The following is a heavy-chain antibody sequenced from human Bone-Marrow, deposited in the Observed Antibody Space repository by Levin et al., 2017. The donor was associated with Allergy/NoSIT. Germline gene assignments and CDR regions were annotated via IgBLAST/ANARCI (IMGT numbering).Heavy chain of an antibody. J-gene: IGHJ4*02. D-gene: IGHD3-10*01. Sequence: PGGSLRLSCAASGFTFSDYSMNWVRQAPGKGLEWVSFISTASNHKYYAGSVQGRFTISRDNAKNSLYLQMNSLRIEDTAVYYCASRGNWGSGGYWGQGTLVIVSS. CDR1: GFTFSDYS. V-gene: IGHV3-21*01. CDR2: ISTASNHK. CDR3: ASRGNWGSGGY.